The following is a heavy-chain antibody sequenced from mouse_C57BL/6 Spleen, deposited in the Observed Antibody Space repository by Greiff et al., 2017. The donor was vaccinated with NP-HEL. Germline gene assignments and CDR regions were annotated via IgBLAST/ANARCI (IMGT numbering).Heavy chain of an antibody. CDR3: ARGGDDVYAMDY. CDR2: INPNNGGT. D-gene: IGHD2-12*01. V-gene: IGHV1-26*01. CDR1: GYTFTDYY. J-gene: IGHJ4*01. Sequence: VQLQQSGPELVKPGASVKISCKASGYTFTDYYMNWVKQSHGKSLEWIGDINPNNGGTSYNQKFKGKATLTVDKSSSTAYMELRSLTSEDSAVYYCARGGDDVYAMDYWGQGTSVTVSS.